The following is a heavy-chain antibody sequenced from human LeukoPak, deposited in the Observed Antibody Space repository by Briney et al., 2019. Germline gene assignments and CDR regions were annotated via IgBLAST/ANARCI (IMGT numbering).Heavy chain of an antibody. D-gene: IGHD3-10*01. Sequence: GRFLRLSCAASGFTFSSYAMHWVRQAPGKGLEWVAVISYDGSNKYYADSVKGRFTISRDNSKNTLSLQMNSLRAEDTAVYYCAKSVVRGVIWGFDYWGQGALVTVSS. CDR2: ISYDGSNK. CDR3: AKSVVRGVIWGFDY. CDR1: GFTFSSYA. J-gene: IGHJ4*02. V-gene: IGHV3-30-3*02.